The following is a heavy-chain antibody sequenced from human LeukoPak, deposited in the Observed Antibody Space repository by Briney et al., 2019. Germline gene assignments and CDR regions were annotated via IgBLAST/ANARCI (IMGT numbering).Heavy chain of an antibody. CDR2: IYTSGST. CDR3: ARGAPRPPVDAFHI. Sequence: SETLSLTCTVSGGSISSYYWSWIRQPAGKGLEWIGRIYTSGSTNYNPSLKSRVTMSVDTSKNQFSLKLSSVTAADTAVYYCARGAPRPPVDAFHIWAKGTMAPVSS. D-gene: IGHD3-16*01. CDR1: GGSISSYY. J-gene: IGHJ3*02. V-gene: IGHV4-4*07.